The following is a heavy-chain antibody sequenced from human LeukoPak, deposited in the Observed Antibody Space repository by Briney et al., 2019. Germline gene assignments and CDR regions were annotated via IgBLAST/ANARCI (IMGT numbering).Heavy chain of an antibody. V-gene: IGHV4-39*07. CDR1: GGSLSSSSYY. J-gene: IGHJ4*02. Sequence: SETLSLTCTVSGGSLSSSSYYWGWIRQPPGKGLEWIGSIYYSGSTNYNPSLKSRVTISVDKSKKQFSLKLSSVTAADTAVYYCARDHDSSGYYYGLGYWGQGTLVTVSS. D-gene: IGHD3-22*01. CDR3: ARDHDSSGYYYGLGY. CDR2: IYYSGST.